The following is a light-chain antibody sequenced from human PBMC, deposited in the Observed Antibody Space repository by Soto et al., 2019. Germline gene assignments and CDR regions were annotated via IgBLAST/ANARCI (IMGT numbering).Light chain of an antibody. J-gene: IGKJ1*01. CDR1: QSVSTN. Sequence: ELVMTQSPATLSVSPGERATLSCRASQSVSTNLAWYQQKPGQAPRLLIYGASTRATGIPARFSGSGSGTEFTLTISSLQSEDFAVYYCQQYNNWPPCTFGRGTKVDIK. V-gene: IGKV3-15*01. CDR3: QQYNNWPPCT. CDR2: GAS.